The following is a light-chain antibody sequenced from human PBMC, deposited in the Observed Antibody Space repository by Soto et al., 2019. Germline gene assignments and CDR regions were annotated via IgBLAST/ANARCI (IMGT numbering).Light chain of an antibody. V-gene: IGLV2-14*01. J-gene: IGLJ1*01. Sequence: QSVLTKPPSVSGSPGQSITISCTGTSSDIGDYNYISWYQHHPGKAPKLIIYGVSNRPSGVSNRFSGSKSGNTASLTISGLQAEDEADYYCCSFRSGRTLVFGTGTKVTVL. CDR2: GVS. CDR3: CSFRSGRTLV. CDR1: SSDIGDYNY.